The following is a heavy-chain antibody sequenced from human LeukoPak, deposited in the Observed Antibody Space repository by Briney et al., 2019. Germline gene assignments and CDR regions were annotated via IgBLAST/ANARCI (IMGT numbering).Heavy chain of an antibody. J-gene: IGHJ3*02. CDR1: GFTFSDYY. D-gene: IGHD3-16*02. V-gene: IGHV3-11*01. CDR2: ISSSGSTI. Sequence: GSLRLSCAASGFTFSDYYMSWIRQAPGKGLEWVSYISSSGSTIHYADSVKGRFTISRDNAKNSLYLQMNSLRAEDTAVYYCARGLWGSYQNAFDIWGQGTMVTVSS. CDR3: ARGLWGSYQNAFDI.